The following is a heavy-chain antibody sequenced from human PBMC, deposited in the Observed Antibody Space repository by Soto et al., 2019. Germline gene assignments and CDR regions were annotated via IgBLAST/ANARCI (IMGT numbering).Heavy chain of an antibody. D-gene: IGHD3-3*01. CDR1: GFTFSSYS. CDR2: ISSSSSYI. Sequence: GGSLRLSCAASGFTFSSYSMNWVRQAPGKGLEWVSSISSSSSYIYYADSVKGRFTISRDNAKNSLYLQMNSLRAEDTAVYYCARGIRFLEWLFPPRAGTDAFDIWGQGTMVTVSS. CDR3: ARGIRFLEWLFPPRAGTDAFDI. V-gene: IGHV3-21*01. J-gene: IGHJ3*02.